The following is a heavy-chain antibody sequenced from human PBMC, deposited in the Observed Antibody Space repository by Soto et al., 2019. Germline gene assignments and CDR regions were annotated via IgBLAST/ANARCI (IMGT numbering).Heavy chain of an antibody. V-gene: IGHV3-23*01. CDR1: GFTFSSYA. J-gene: IGHJ6*02. Sequence: GGSLSLSCAASGFTFSSYAMSWVRQAPGKGLEWVSAISGSGGITYYADSVKGRFTISRDNSKNTLYLQMNSLRAEDTAVYYCERDYYYYGMDVWGQGTTVTVSS. CDR3: ERDYYYYGMDV. D-gene: IGHD6-25*01. CDR2: ISGSGGIT.